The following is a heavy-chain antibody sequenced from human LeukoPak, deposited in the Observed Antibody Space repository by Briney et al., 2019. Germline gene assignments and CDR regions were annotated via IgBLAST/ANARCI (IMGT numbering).Heavy chain of an antibody. CDR3: ARDGVVAGPWHFDY. CDR2: ITPYYGNT. CDR1: DYTFTSYG. D-gene: IGHD2-15*01. Sequence: GASVKVSCKASDYTFTSYGITWVRQAPGQGLEWMGWITPYYGNTNYAQKFQGRVTLTTDTSTNTAYMEVTSLRSDDTAVYYCARDGVVAGPWHFDYWGQGTLVTVSS. J-gene: IGHJ4*02. V-gene: IGHV1-18*01.